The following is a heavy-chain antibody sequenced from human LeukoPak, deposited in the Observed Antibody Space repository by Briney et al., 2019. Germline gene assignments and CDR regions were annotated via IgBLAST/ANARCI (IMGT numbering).Heavy chain of an antibody. Sequence: PSETLSLTCTVSGGSISSYYWSWIRQPPGKGLEWIGYIYYSGSTNYNPSLKSRVTIPVDTSKNQFSLKLSSVTAADTAVYYCARRGSNYYYYYGMDVWGQGTTVTVSS. CDR3: ARRGSNYYYYYGMDV. V-gene: IGHV4-59*08. CDR2: IYYSGST. D-gene: IGHD4-23*01. J-gene: IGHJ6*02. CDR1: GGSISSYY.